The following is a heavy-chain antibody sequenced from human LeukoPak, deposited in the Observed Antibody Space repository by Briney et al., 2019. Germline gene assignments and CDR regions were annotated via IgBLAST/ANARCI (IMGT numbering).Heavy chain of an antibody. CDR3: AKAKSMVQPEYFDY. CDR2: ISGSGGST. V-gene: IGHV3-23*01. J-gene: IGHJ4*02. D-gene: IGHD3-10*01. CDR1: GFAFSSHA. Sequence: GGSLRLSCAASGFAFSSHAMSWVRQAPGKGLEWVSAISGSGGSTYYADSVKGRFTISRDNSKNTLYLQMNSLRAEDTAVYYCAKAKSMVQPEYFDYWGQGTLVTVSS.